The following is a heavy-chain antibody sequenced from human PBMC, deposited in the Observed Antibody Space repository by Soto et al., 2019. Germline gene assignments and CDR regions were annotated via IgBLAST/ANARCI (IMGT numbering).Heavy chain of an antibody. CDR2: ISIDGSRK. J-gene: IGHJ3*02. V-gene: IGHV3-30*03. CDR3: TRGPTHGAFDI. CDR1: GFSFSSSD. Sequence: PGGSLRLSCVASGFSFSSSDMHWVRQAPGKGLEWVAHISIDGSRKYYADSVKGRFTVSRENSKNTLYLQINSLRLEEAALYYCTRGPTHGAFDIWGQGTMVTVSS.